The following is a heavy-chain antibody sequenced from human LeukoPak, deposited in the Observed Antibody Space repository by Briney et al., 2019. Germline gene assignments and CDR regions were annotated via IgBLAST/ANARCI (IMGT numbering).Heavy chain of an antibody. Sequence: GGSLRLSCAASGFTFSGYAMTWVRQAPGKGLEWVSATSGTGGRTYYADSVKGRFTISRDNSKNTLYLQMNSLRAEDTAVYYCARDSASYYGGFFGYWGQGTLVTVSS. V-gene: IGHV3-23*01. CDR1: GFTFSGYA. D-gene: IGHD1-26*01. CDR2: TSGTGGRT. CDR3: ARDSASYYGGFFGY. J-gene: IGHJ4*02.